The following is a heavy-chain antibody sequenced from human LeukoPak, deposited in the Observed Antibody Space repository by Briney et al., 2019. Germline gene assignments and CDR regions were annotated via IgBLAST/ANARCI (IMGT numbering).Heavy chain of an antibody. CDR1: XYTFTSYY. CDR3: ARVGSGCFDY. CDR2: INPSGGST. V-gene: IGHV1-46*01. Sequence: ASVKVSCKXSXYTFTSYYMHWVRQAPGQGLEWMGIINPSGGSTSYAQKFQGRVTMTRDTSTSTVYMELSSLRSEDTAVYYCARVGSGCFDYWGQGTLVTVSS. J-gene: IGHJ4*02. D-gene: IGHD6-19*01.